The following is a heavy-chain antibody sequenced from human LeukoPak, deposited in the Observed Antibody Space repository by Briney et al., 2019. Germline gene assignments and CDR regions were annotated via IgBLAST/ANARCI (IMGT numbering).Heavy chain of an antibody. V-gene: IGHV4-39*01. D-gene: IGHD1-26*01. J-gene: IGHJ6*03. Sequence: SETLSLTCTVSGGSISNSSYYWGWIRQPPGKGLEWIGSIYYSGSTYYNPSLKSRVTISVDTSKNQFSLKLSSVTAADTAVYYCARSEDLELLHYYYMDVWGKGTTVTVSS. CDR1: GGSISNSSYY. CDR3: ARSEDLELLHYYYMDV. CDR2: IYYSGST.